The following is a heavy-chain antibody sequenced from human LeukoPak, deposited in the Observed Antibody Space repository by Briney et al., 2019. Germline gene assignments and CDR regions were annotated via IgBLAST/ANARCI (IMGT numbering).Heavy chain of an antibody. D-gene: IGHD5-18*01. CDR2: KKEDGREK. CDR3: AASRIQLLNNHNY. J-gene: IGHJ4*02. V-gene: IGHV3-7*01. Sequence: PGGSLRLSCAVSGSPFSSYWMSWVRQAPGKGLEGVANKKEDGREKYYVDSVKGRFYISRDNDKNSLSMQMNSLRAEDTAVYYCAASRIQLLNNHNYWGQGTLVTVSS. CDR1: GSPFSSYW.